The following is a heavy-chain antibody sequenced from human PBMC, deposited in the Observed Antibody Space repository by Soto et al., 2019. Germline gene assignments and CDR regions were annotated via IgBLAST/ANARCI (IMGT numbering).Heavy chain of an antibody. CDR3: AKDLTRQLAYWLDP. CDR2: VNAHSGGT. Sequence: ASVKVSCKASGFSFTGYYIHWLRQAPGQGLEWMGWVNAHSGGTEYAQKFQGRVTLTRDTSIATAYLTLTSLTSDDTALYYCAKDLTRQLAYWLDPWGQGTQVTVSS. V-gene: IGHV1-2*02. CDR1: GFSFTGYY. J-gene: IGHJ5*02. D-gene: IGHD6-6*01.